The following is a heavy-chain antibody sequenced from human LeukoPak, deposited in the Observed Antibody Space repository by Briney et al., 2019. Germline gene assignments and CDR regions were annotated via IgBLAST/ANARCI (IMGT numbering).Heavy chain of an antibody. Sequence: PGGSLRPSCAASGFTVSSNYMSWVRQAPGKGLEWVSVIYSGGSTYYADSVKGRFTISRDNSKNTLYLQMNSLRAEDTAVYYCASAKTPNPHNYYDSSGYYYPGYWGQGTLVTVSS. CDR3: ASAKTPNPHNYYDSSGYYYPGY. CDR2: IYSGGST. CDR1: GFTVSSNY. V-gene: IGHV3-66*02. J-gene: IGHJ4*02. D-gene: IGHD3-22*01.